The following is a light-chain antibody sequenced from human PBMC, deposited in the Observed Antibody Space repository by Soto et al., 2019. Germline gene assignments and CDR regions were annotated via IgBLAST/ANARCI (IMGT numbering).Light chain of an antibody. CDR1: SGHSSYA. CDR3: QTWNTGFSVV. Sequence: QLVLPQSPSASASLGASVKLTCTLSSGHSSYAIAWHQQQPEKGPRYLMKVNSDGSHTKGDGSPDRFSGSSSGAERYHTISSLQSEDEDDYYCQTWNTGFSVVFVGGTKVTVL. V-gene: IGLV4-69*01. CDR2: VNSDGSH. J-gene: IGLJ2*01.